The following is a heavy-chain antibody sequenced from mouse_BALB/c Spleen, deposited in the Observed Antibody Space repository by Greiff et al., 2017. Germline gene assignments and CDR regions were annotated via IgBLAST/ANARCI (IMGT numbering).Heavy chain of an antibody. CDR2: ISSGSSTI. D-gene: IGHD1-1*01. V-gene: IGHV5-17*02. Sequence: DVKLVESGGGLVQPGGSRKLSCAASGFTFSSFGMHWVRQAPEKGLEWVAYISSGSSTIYYADTVKGRFTISRDNPKNTLFLQMTSLRSEDTAMYYCARGASGGRRYYYAMDYWGQGTSVTVSS. CDR3: ARGASGGRRYYYAMDY. CDR1: GFTFSSFG. J-gene: IGHJ4*01.